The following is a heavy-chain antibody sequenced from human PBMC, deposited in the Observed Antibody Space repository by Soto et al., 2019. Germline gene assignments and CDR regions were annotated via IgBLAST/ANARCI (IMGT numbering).Heavy chain of an antibody. CDR2: ISYSGST. D-gene: IGHD3-16*02. CDR3: SGRRLSFDS. J-gene: IGHJ4*02. V-gene: IGHV4-59*03. Sequence: PSETLSLTCTVSGGSISSYYWSWIRQPPVEGLEWIGFISYSGSTNYNPSLKSRVAISVDTSQTQFSLILTSVTAADTAVYYCSGRRLSFDSWGQGTLVTVSS. CDR1: GGSISSYY.